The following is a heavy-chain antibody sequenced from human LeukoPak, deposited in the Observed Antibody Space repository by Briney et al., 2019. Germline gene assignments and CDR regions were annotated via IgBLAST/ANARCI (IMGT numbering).Heavy chain of an antibody. CDR3: TRHFGSGRDDY. CDR2: IHYSGST. J-gene: IGHJ4*02. CDR1: GGSLSSSNYY. V-gene: IGHV4-39*01. Sequence: PPETLSLTCTLSGGSLSSSNYYWGWVRQPPGKGLEWIGSIHYSGSTYYNPSHKSRVTVSVDTSKNQFTVNLSSVTAADTDVYYCTRHFGSGRDDYWGQGTLVTVSA. D-gene: IGHD3-10*01.